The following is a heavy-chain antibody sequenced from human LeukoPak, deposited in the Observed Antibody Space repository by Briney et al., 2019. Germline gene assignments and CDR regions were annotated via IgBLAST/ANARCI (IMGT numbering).Heavy chain of an antibody. CDR2: IYTSGST. Sequence: SETLSLTCTVSGGSISSYYWSWIRQPAGKGLEWIGRIYTSGSTNYNPSLKSRVTMSVDTSKNQFSLKLSSVTAADTAVYYCARVDEGSSTSNYYYYGMDVWGQGTTVTVSS. CDR3: ARVDEGSSTSNYYYYGMDV. V-gene: IGHV4-4*07. D-gene: IGHD2-2*01. CDR1: GGSISSYY. J-gene: IGHJ6*02.